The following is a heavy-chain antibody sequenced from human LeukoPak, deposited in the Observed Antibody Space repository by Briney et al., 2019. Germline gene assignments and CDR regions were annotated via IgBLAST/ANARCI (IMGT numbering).Heavy chain of an antibody. CDR2: ISTSGNT. V-gene: IGHV4-4*07. Sequence: SGTLSLTCTVSGGSFSSYYWSWIRQPDGKGLDWIGHISTSGNTNYSPSLKSRVTMSVDKSKNQFSLNLSSVTAADTAVYYCARVNSSGSFLDYWGQGTLVTVSS. D-gene: IGHD3-22*01. CDR3: ARVNSSGSFLDY. J-gene: IGHJ4*02. CDR1: GGSFSSYY.